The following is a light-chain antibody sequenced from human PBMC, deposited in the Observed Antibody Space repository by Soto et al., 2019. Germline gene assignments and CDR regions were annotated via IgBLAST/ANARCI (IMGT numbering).Light chain of an antibody. Sequence: EIVLTQSPGTLSLSPGERATLSCRASQSVSSSYLAWYQQKPGQAHRLLIYGASSRDTGIPDRFSGSGSGTDFPLTISRLEPEDFAVYYCQQYGSSPQTFGQGTQLEIK. CDR1: QSVSSSY. V-gene: IGKV3-20*01. J-gene: IGKJ2*01. CDR3: QQYGSSPQT. CDR2: GAS.